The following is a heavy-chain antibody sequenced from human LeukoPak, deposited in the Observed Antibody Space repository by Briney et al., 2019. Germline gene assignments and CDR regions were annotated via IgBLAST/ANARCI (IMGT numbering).Heavy chain of an antibody. CDR1: GGSISSSSYY. CDR3: AGTKGYCSGGSCYGDQLFDY. D-gene: IGHD2-15*01. Sequence: SETLSLTCTVSGGSISSSSYYWGWIRQPPGKGLEWIGSIYYSGSTYYNPSLKSRVTISVDTSKNQFSLKLSSVTAADTAVYYCAGTKGYCSGGSCYGDQLFDYWGQGTLVTVSS. V-gene: IGHV4-39*07. J-gene: IGHJ4*02. CDR2: IYYSGST.